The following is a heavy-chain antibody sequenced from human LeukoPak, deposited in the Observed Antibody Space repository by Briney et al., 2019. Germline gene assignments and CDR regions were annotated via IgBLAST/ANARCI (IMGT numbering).Heavy chain of an antibody. CDR2: IYYSGST. J-gene: IGHJ4*02. D-gene: IGHD1-26*01. CDR3: ARIVSSGGDY. Sequence: PSGTLSLTCTVSGGSISSYYWSWIRQPPGKGLEWIGYIYYSGSTNYNPSLKSRVTISVDTSKNQFSLTLSSVAAADTAVYYCARIVSSGGDYWGQGTLVTVSS. V-gene: IGHV4-59*07. CDR1: GGSISSYY.